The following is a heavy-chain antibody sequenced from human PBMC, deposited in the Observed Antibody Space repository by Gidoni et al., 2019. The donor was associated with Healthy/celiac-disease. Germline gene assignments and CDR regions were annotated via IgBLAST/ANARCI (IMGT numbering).Heavy chain of an antibody. CDR2: IYHSGST. CDR3: VCVGGKKWMTTVIPDAFDI. J-gene: IGHJ3*02. D-gene: IGHD4-17*01. CDR1: GGSISSSNW. V-gene: IGHV4-4*02. Sequence: QVQLQGSGPGLVKPSGTLSLTCAVSGGSISSSNWWSWVRQPPGKGLEWIGEIYHSGSTNYNPSLKSRVTISVDKSKNQFSLKLSSVTAADTAVYYCVCVGGKKWMTTVIPDAFDIWGQGTMVTVSS.